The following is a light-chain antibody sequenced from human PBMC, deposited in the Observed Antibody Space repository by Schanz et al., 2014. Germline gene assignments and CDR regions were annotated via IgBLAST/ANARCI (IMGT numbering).Light chain of an antibody. CDR1: QSVSSSY. V-gene: IGKV3-20*01. Sequence: EIVLTQSPATLSVSPGERATLSCRASQSVSSSYLAWYQQKPGQAPRLLIYGASSRATGIPDRFSGSGSGTDFTLTISRLEPEDFPVYYCQHYGSSPWTFGQGTKVEIK. CDR2: GAS. J-gene: IGKJ1*01. CDR3: QHYGSSPWT.